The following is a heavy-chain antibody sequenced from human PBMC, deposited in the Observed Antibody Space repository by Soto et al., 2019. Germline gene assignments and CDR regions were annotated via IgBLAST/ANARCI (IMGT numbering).Heavy chain of an antibody. CDR1: GYTFTSYG. CDR3: VRRHVSATGIDWFDQ. V-gene: IGHV1-3*01. J-gene: IGHJ5*02. CDR2: INAANGDT. Sequence: GASVKVSCKASGYTFTSYGIHWVRQAPGQRLEWMGWINAANGDTKYSPKFQGRVTITRDTSASTAYMELSSLRSEDTAVYYCVRRHVSATGIDWFDQWGQGTLVTV. D-gene: IGHD6-13*01.